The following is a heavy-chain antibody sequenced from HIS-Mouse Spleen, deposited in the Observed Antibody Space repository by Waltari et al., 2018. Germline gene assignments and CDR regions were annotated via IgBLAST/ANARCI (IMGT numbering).Heavy chain of an antibody. D-gene: IGHD6-13*01. CDR1: GGAISSSSYY. V-gene: IGHV4-39*07. CDR2: IYYSGST. J-gene: IGHJ2*01. CDR3: AREIPYSSSWYDWYFDL. Sequence: QLQLQESGPGVVQPSETLSLPCTVSGGAISSSSYYWGGIRQPPGKGLEWIGSIYYSGSTYYNPSLKSRVTISVDTSKNQFSLKLSSVTAADTAVYYCAREIPYSSSWYDWYFDLWGRGTLVTVSS.